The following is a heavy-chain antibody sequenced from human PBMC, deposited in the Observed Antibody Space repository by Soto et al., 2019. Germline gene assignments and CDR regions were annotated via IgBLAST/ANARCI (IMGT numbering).Heavy chain of an antibody. CDR1: GFTFDDYT. Sequence: EAQLVESGGVVVQPGGSLRLSCAASGFTFDDYTMHWVRQAPGKGLEWVSLISWDGGSRYYADSVKGRFTISRDNSKNSLYLQMNSLRTEDTALYYCAKDRGGDYYYYGMDVWGQGTTVTVS. V-gene: IGHV3-43*01. CDR3: AKDRGGDYYYYGMDV. J-gene: IGHJ6*02. CDR2: ISWDGGSR. D-gene: IGHD4-17*01.